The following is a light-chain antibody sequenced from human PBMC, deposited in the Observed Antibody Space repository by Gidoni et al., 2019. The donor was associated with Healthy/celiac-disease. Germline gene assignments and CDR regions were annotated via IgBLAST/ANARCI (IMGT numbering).Light chain of an antibody. CDR1: QSVTSNY. Sequence: EIVLTQSPGTLSLSPGERATLSCRASQSVTSNYLAWYQQKPGQAPRILIYDASSRATGSPDRFSGSGSGTEVTLTISRLEPEDFAVYYCQQYGSSPRYTFGQGTKLEIK. CDR3: QQYGSSPRYT. V-gene: IGKV3-20*01. CDR2: DAS. J-gene: IGKJ2*01.